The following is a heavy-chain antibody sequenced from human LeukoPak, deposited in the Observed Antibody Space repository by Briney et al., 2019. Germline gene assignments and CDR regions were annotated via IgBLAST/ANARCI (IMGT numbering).Heavy chain of an antibody. V-gene: IGHV3-33*01. J-gene: IGHJ6*02. CDR2: IWYDGSNK. CDR1: GFTFSSYG. Sequence: GGSLSLSCAASGFTFSSYGMHWARQAPGKGLEWVAVIWYDGSNKYYADSVKGRFTISRDNSKNTLYLQMNSLRAEDTAVYYCARDRLRFLEWSGYGMDVWGQGTTVTVSS. CDR3: ARDRLRFLEWSGYGMDV. D-gene: IGHD3-3*01.